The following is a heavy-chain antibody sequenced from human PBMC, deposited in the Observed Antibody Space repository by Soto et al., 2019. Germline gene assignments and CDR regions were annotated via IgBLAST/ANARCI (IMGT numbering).Heavy chain of an antibody. CDR1: GFTFSSYA. V-gene: IGHV3-30-3*01. J-gene: IGHJ4*02. Sequence: QVQLVESGGGVVQPGRSLRLSCAASGFTFSSYAMHWVRQAPGKGLEWVAVISYDGSNKYYADSVKGRFTISRDNSKNTLYLQMNSLRAEDTAVYYCARGPQQQLYYFDYWGQGTLVTVSS. CDR2: ISYDGSNK. D-gene: IGHD6-13*01. CDR3: ARGPQQQLYYFDY.